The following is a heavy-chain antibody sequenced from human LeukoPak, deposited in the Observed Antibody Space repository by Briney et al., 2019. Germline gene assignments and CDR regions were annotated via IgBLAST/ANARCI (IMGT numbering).Heavy chain of an antibody. V-gene: IGHV4-61*02. CDR1: GRSISYGGYS. CDR3: ARVDGYNYFES. CDR2: MYSSGST. Sequence: LSETLSLTCSVSGRSISYGGYSWSWIRQPAGKGLEWIGRMYSSGSTNYNPSLNGRVSMSADTSKNQLSLRLRSLTAADTAVYYCARVDGYNYFESWGQGTLVSVSS. D-gene: IGHD5-24*01. J-gene: IGHJ4*02.